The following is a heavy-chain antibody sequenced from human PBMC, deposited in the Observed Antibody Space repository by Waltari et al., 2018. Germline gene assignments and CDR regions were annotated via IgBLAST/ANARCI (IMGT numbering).Heavy chain of an antibody. D-gene: IGHD1-26*01. CDR2: IYYSGST. CDR1: GGSISRYY. J-gene: IGHJ3*02. Sequence: QVQLQESGPGLVKPSETLSLTCTVSGGSISRYYWSWLRQPPGKGLEWIGYIYYSGSTNYTPSLKSRVTISVDTSKNQFSLKLSSVTAADTAVYYCARAHDSLFIVGATPGAFDIWGQGTMVTVSS. V-gene: IGHV4-59*01. CDR3: ARAHDSLFIVGATPGAFDI.